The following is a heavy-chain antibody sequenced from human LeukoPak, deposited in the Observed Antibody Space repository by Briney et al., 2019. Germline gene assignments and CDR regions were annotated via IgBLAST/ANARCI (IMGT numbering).Heavy chain of an antibody. Sequence: SETLSLTYTVSGGSISSGGYYWSWIRQHPGKGLEWIGNIYYSGSTYYNPSLKSRVTISVDTSKNQFSLKLSSVTAADTAVYYCARDHHGGNVDYWGQGTLVTVSS. CDR2: IYYSGST. D-gene: IGHD4-23*01. V-gene: IGHV4-31*03. CDR3: ARDHHGGNVDY. J-gene: IGHJ4*02. CDR1: GGSISSGGYY.